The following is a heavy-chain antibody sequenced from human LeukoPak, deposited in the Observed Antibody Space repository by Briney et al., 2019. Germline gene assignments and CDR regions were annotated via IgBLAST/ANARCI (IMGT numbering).Heavy chain of an antibody. J-gene: IGHJ5*02. CDR1: GDSISHYY. V-gene: IGHV4-59*01. CDR2: IYYSGST. CDR3: ARERDGGFNWFDP. Sequence: PSETLSLTCTVSGDSISHYYWSWIRQPPGKGLEWIGYIYYSGSTNYNPSLKSRVTISVDTSKNQFSLELSSVTAADTAVYYCARERDGGFNWFDPWGQGTLVIVSS. D-gene: IGHD4-23*01.